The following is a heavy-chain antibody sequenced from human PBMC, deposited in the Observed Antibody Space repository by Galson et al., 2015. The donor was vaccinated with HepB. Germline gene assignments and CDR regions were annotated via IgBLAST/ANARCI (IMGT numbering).Heavy chain of an antibody. CDR2: ISYDGSNK. J-gene: IGHJ4*02. Sequence: LRLSCAASGFTFSSYGMHWVRQAPGKGLEWVAVISYDGSNKYYADSVKGRFTISRDNSKNTLYLQMNSLRAEDTAVYYCARDKRYSSGWYGSSDYWGQGTLVTVSS. D-gene: IGHD6-19*01. CDR1: GFTFSSYG. CDR3: ARDKRYSSGWYGSSDY. V-gene: IGHV3-30*03.